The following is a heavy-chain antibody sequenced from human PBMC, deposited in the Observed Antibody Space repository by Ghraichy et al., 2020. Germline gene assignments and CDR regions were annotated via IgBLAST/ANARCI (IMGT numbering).Heavy chain of an antibody. V-gene: IGHV4-4*07. CDR3: ARDSSLTAATRGRH. J-gene: IGHJ4*02. CDR1: GGSISNYY. Sequence: SETLSLTCTVSGGSISNYYWSWIRQPAGKGLEWIGRIQTSGDTYYNPALTSRVTISVDTSKNQFSRKLSSVTAADTAIYFCARDSSLTAATRGRHWVQGTLVSVSS. D-gene: IGHD2-15*01. CDR2: IQTSGDT.